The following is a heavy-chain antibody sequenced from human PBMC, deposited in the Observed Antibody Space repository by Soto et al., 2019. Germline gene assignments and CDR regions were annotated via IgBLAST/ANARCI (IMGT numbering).Heavy chain of an antibody. V-gene: IGHV4-34*01. CDR3: ARVRSQVVPAAMSYYYYMDV. D-gene: IGHD2-2*01. CDR1: GGSFSGYY. Sequence: QVQLQQWGAGLLKPSETLSLTCAVYGGSFSGYYWSWIRQPPGKGLEWIGEINHSGSTNYNPSLKSRVPISVDTSKNQFSLKLSSVTAADTAVYYCARVRSQVVPAAMSYYYYMDVWGKGTTVTVSS. CDR2: INHSGST. J-gene: IGHJ6*03.